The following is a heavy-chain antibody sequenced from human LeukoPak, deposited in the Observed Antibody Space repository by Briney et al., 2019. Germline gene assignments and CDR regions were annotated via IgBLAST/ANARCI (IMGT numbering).Heavy chain of an antibody. V-gene: IGHV3-48*02. CDR3: ARDFRWSFDH. J-gene: IGHJ4*02. CDR2: ISSGDGAT. Sequence: GGSLRLSCAASGFTFSSYSMNWVRQAPGKGLEWISFISSGDGATYYADSVKGRFTISRDNIKKSVFLQVNSLRDEDTAVYYCARDFRWSFDHWGQGTLVTVSS. D-gene: IGHD6-13*01. CDR1: GFTFSSYS.